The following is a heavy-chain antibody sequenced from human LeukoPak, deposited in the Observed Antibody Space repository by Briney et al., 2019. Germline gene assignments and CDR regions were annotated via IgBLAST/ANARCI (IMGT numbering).Heavy chain of an antibody. V-gene: IGHV3-33*01. CDR2: IWYDGSNK. D-gene: IGHD6-6*01. J-gene: IGHJ5*02. CDR1: GFTFSSYG. Sequence: GRSLRLSCAASGFTFSSYGMRWVRQAPGKGREWVAFIWYDGSNKYYADSVKGRFTISRDNSKNTLYLQMNSLRAEDTAVYYCARGRAEYDSSGFDPWGQGTLVTVSS. CDR3: ARGRAEYDSSGFDP.